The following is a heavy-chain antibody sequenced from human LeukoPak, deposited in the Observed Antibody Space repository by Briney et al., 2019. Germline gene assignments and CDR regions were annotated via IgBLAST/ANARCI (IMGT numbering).Heavy chain of an antibody. CDR1: GYTFTSYD. CDR2: MNPNSGNT. CDR3: ARAIKTYYYDSSGYNY. J-gene: IGHJ4*02. D-gene: IGHD3-22*01. V-gene: IGHV1-8*01. Sequence: ASVKVSCKASGYTFTSYDINWVRQATGQGLEWMGWMNPNSGNTGYAQKFQGRVTMTRNTSISTAYMELSSLRSEDTAVYYCARAIKTYYYDSSGYNYWGQGTLVTVSS.